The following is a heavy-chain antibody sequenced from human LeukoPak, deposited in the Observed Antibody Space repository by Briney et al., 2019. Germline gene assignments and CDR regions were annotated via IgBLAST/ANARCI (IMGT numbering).Heavy chain of an antibody. CDR3: ARPSLSGCHDAFDI. J-gene: IGHJ3*02. CDR2: IYHSGSI. CDR1: GGSIRSYY. Sequence: SETLSLTCTVSGGSIRSYYWSWIRQPPGKGLEWIGYIYHSGSINYDSSLEGRVTMSIDTSNNQFSLKLTSVTAADTAVYYCARPSLSGCHDAFDIWGQGAMVTVSS. D-gene: IGHD5-12*01. V-gene: IGHV4-59*08.